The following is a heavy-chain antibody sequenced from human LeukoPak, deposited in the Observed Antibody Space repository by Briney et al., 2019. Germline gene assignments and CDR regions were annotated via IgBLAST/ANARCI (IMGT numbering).Heavy chain of an antibody. Sequence: SVKVSCKASGGTFSSYAISWVRQAPGQGLEWMGGIIPIFGTANYAQKFQGRVTITADESTSTAYMELRSLRSDDTAVYYCARSLNYYDSSGFGAFDIWGQGTMVTVSS. CDR3: ARSLNYYDSSGFGAFDI. J-gene: IGHJ3*02. CDR1: GGTFSSYA. CDR2: IIPIFGTA. D-gene: IGHD3-22*01. V-gene: IGHV1-69*13.